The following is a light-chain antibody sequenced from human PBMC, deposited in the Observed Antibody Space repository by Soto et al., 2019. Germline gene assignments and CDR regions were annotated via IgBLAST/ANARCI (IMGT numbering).Light chain of an antibody. CDR2: GAS. V-gene: IGKV3-15*01. CDR1: QSVSSN. CDR3: QTYKNRRLT. Sequence: EILMTQSPGTLSVSPGERATLSCRASQSVSSNLAWYQQKPGQAPRLLIFGASTRATGIPARFSGSGSGTEFTPPISSLQSEDFAIYYCQTYKNRRLTLGGGTKGDIK. J-gene: IGKJ4*01.